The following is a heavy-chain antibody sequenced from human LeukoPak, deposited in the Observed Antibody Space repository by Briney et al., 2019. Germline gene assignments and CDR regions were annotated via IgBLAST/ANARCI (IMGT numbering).Heavy chain of an antibody. CDR3: ARDRIVVVTAYSFDCYYGMDV. V-gene: IGHV4-4*07. CDR2: IYTCGSI. J-gene: IGHJ6*02. Sequence: PSETLSLTCTVSGGSISSYYWSWIRQPAGKGLEWIGRIYTCGSINYNPSLKSRVTMSVDTSKNQFSLKLSSVTAADTAVYYCARDRIVVVTAYSFDCYYGMDVWGQGTTVTVSS. D-gene: IGHD2-21*02. CDR1: GGSISSYY.